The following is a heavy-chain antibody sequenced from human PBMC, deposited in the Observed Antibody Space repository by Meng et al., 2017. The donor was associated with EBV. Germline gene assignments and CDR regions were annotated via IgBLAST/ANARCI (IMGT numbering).Heavy chain of an antibody. D-gene: IGHD3-22*01. CDR2: MNPNSGNT. V-gene: IGHV1-8*01. CDR3: ARGPYYYDSSGYYYGEFDP. Sequence: GQVGQSGAEVKKPGASGKDSCKASGNTFTSYDINWVRQATGQGLEWMGWMNPNSGNTGYAQKFQGRVTMTRNTSISTAYMELSSLRSEDTAVYYCARGPYYYDSSGYYYGEFDPWGQGTLVTVSS. J-gene: IGHJ5*02. CDR1: GNTFTSYD.